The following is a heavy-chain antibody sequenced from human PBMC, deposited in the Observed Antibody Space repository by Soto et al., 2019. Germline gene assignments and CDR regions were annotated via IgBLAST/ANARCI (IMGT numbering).Heavy chain of an antibody. D-gene: IGHD6-13*01. CDR3: ARAHSSSLPLYYFDY. V-gene: IGHV3-33*01. CDR2: IWYDGSNK. Sequence: QVQLVESGGGVVQPGRSLRLSCAASGFTFSSYGMHWVRQAPGKGLEWVAVIWYDGSNKYYADSVKGRFTISRDNSKNTLYLQMNSLRAEDTAVYYCARAHSSSLPLYYFDYWGQGTLVTVSS. J-gene: IGHJ4*02. CDR1: GFTFSSYG.